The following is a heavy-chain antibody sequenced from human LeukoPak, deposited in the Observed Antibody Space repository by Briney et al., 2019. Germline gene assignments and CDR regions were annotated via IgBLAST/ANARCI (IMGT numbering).Heavy chain of an antibody. V-gene: IGHV3-53*01. D-gene: IGHD3-22*01. J-gene: IGHJ4*02. Sequence: PGGSLRLSCAASGFTVGSNYMSWVRQAPGKGLEQVSVIYSGGDTHYADSVKGRFTISRDNSRNTLFLQMNSLRDEDTAAYYCATGGEWYECSGYGHDHWGQGTLVTVSS. CDR2: IYSGGDT. CDR3: ATGGEWYECSGYGHDH. CDR1: GFTVGSNY.